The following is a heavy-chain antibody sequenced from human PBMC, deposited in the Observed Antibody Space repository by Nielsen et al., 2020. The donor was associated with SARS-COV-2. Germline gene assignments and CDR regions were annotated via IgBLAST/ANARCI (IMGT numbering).Heavy chain of an antibody. CDR3: ARGGRITFGGADDALDI. V-gene: IGHV4-30-2*01. CDR2: IYHSGRT. Sequence: SETLSLTCAVSGGSISSGGYSWSWIRQPPGKGLEWIGYIYHSGRTYYNPSLKNRVTISVDRSKNQFSLKLSSVTAADTAVHYCARGGRITFGGADDALDIWGQGTMVTVSS. CDR1: GGSISSGGYS. D-gene: IGHD3-16*01. J-gene: IGHJ3*02.